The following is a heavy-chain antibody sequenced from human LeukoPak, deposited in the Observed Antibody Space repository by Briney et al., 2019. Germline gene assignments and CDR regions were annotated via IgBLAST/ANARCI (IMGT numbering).Heavy chain of an antibody. CDR2: IYYSGST. D-gene: IGHD5-12*01. CDR1: GGSLSSYY. CDR3: AGDGYSGSDAL. V-gene: IGHV4-59*01. J-gene: IGHJ4*02. Sequence: SETLSLTCTVSGGSLSSYYWSWIRQPPGEGLEWIGYIYYSGSTNYNPSLKSRVTMSVDTSKNQFSLKLSSVTAADTAVYYCAGDGYSGSDALWGQGTLVTVSS.